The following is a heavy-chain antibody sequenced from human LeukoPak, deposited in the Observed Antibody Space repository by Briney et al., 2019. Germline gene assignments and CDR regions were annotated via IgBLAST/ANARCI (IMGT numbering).Heavy chain of an antibody. V-gene: IGHV1-2*02. J-gene: IGHJ5*02. D-gene: IGHD3-22*01. Sequence: ASVTVSCKASGYTFTGYYMHWVRQAPGQGLEWMGWINPSSGGTNYAQKFQGRVTMTRDTSISTAYMELSRLRSDDTAVYYCARAERTAYYYDSSGYSNWFDPWGQGTLVTVSS. CDR1: GYTFTGYY. CDR2: INPSSGGT. CDR3: ARAERTAYYYDSSGYSNWFDP.